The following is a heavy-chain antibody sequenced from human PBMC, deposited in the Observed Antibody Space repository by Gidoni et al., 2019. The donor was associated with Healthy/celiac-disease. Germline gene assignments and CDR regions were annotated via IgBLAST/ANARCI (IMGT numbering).Heavy chain of an antibody. Sequence: EVQLVASGGGLVKPGGSLRLSCAASRFTFSRYSMNWVRQAPGKGLEWVSSISSSSSYIYYADSVKGRFTISRDNAKNSLYLQMNSLRAEDTAVYYCARDVGWLPYYFDYWGQGTLVTVSS. CDR2: ISSSSSYI. CDR3: ARDVGWLPYYFDY. CDR1: RFTFSRYS. J-gene: IGHJ4*02. D-gene: IGHD5-12*01. V-gene: IGHV3-21*01.